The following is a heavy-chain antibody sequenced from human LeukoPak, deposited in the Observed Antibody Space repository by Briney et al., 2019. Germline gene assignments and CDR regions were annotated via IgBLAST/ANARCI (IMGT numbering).Heavy chain of an antibody. CDR2: IYSGGST. Sequence: PGGSLRLSCAASGFSVSSNYMGWVRQAPGKGLEWVSIIYSGGSTYYADSVKGRFTISRDDFKHTVYLQMNNLRAEDTAVYYCARASEGSAWYVDSWGQGTLVTVSS. J-gene: IGHJ4*02. V-gene: IGHV3-53*01. CDR3: ARASEGSAWYVDS. CDR1: GFSVSSNY. D-gene: IGHD6-19*01.